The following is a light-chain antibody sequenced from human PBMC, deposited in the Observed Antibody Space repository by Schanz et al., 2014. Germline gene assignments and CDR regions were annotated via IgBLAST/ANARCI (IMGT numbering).Light chain of an antibody. CDR2: DVS. V-gene: IGLV2-11*01. J-gene: IGLJ1*01. Sequence: QSALTQPRSVSGSPGQSVTISCTGTSSDVGGYNYVSWYQQHPGKAPKLMIYDVSKRPSGVPDRFSGSKSGNTASLTVSGLQAEDEADYYCCSYVSSTTPYVFGFGTKVTVL. CDR3: CSYVSSTTPYV. CDR1: SSDVGGYNY.